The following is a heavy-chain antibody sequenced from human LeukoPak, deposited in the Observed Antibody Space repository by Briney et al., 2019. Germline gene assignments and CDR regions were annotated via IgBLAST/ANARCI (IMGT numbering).Heavy chain of an antibody. CDR2: INPNSGGT. CDR3: ARAKWQESGYFY. J-gene: IGHJ4*02. V-gene: IGHV1-2*06. Sequence: GASVRVSCKASGYTFTGYYMHWVRQAPGQGLEWMGRINPNSGGTNYAQKFQGRVTMTRDTSISTAYMELSRLRSDDTAVYYCARAKWQESGYFYWGQGTLVTVSS. D-gene: IGHD3-22*01. CDR1: GYTFTGYY.